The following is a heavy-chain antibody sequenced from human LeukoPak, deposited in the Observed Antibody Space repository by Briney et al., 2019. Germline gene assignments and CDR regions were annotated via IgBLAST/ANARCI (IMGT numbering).Heavy chain of an antibody. V-gene: IGHV3-48*03. J-gene: IGHJ5*01. CDR1: GFTFSSYE. Sequence: PGGSLRLSCAASGFTFSSYEMNWVRQAPGKGLEWVSYISSSGSTIYYADSVKGRFTISRDNAKNSLYLQMNSLRAEDTAVYYCARAPLYGSGFPNWFDSWGQGTLVTVSS. D-gene: IGHD3-10*01. CDR2: ISSSGSTI. CDR3: ARAPLYGSGFPNWFDS.